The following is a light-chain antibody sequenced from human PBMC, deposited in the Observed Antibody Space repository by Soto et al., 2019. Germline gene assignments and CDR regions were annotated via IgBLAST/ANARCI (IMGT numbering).Light chain of an antibody. V-gene: IGKV3-20*01. CDR1: QSVSSSY. Sequence: EIVLTQPPGTLSLSPGERATPSGRASQSVSSSYLAWYQQKPGHAPTPLIYGASSRATGIPERFSGRGSGRVFTLTISRLGPVVFGVYYCQQYGSSPLLPVGGGTKVEIK. J-gene: IGKJ4*01. CDR3: QQYGSSPLLP. CDR2: GAS.